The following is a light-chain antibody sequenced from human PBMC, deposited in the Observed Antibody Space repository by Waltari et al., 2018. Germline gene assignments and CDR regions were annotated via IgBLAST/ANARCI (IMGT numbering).Light chain of an antibody. CDR3: QQYGESPPLT. CDR1: QSVSSTY. CDR2: DTS. Sequence: EIVLTQSPATLSLSPGERATLSCGASQSVSSTYLVWYQHKPGLAPRLLIYDTSRRATGIPDRFSGSGSETDFTLTISRLEPEDFAVYYCQQYGESPPLTFGGGTKVEIK. J-gene: IGKJ4*01. V-gene: IGKV3D-20*01.